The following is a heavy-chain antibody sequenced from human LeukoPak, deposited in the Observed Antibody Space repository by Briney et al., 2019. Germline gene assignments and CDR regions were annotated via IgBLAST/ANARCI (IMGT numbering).Heavy chain of an antibody. CDR3: ARGYDYVWGSYRRSFDY. D-gene: IGHD3-16*02. CDR1: GGSFSGYY. Sequence: SETLSLTCAVYGGSFSGYYWSWIRQPPGKGLEWLGEINHSGSTNYNPSLKSRVTISVDTSKNQFSLKLSSVTAADTAVYYCARGYDYVWGSYRRSFDYWGQGTLVTVSS. V-gene: IGHV4-34*01. J-gene: IGHJ4*02. CDR2: INHSGST.